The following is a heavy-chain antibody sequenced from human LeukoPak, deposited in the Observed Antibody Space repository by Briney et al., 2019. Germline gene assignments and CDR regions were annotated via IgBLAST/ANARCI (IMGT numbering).Heavy chain of an antibody. CDR3: AAGSQSTALIK. CDR1: GGSISSYY. Sequence: SETLSLTCTVSGGSISSYYWSWIRQPAGKGLEWIGRIYPSGETNYNPTLKSRVTISLDTSKNQFSLRLSSVTAADTAVYYCAAGSQSTALIKWGQGTLVTVSS. V-gene: IGHV4-4*07. J-gene: IGHJ4*02. D-gene: IGHD5-18*01. CDR2: IYPSGET.